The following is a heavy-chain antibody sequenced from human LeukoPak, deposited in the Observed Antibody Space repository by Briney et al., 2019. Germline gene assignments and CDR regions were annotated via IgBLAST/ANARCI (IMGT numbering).Heavy chain of an antibody. V-gene: IGHV3-48*02. Sequence: HPGGSLRLSCTASGFTFSTYSMDWVRQAPGRGLEWVSYISGSSSSSDGGAKQYADSVKGRFTISRDNDKNSLYLQMNSLRDEDTAVYYCARVVGYCSGGSCYSDYWGHGTLVTVSS. CDR2: ISGSSSSSDGGAK. J-gene: IGHJ4*01. CDR1: GFTFSTYS. CDR3: ARVVGYCSGGSCYSDY. D-gene: IGHD2-15*01.